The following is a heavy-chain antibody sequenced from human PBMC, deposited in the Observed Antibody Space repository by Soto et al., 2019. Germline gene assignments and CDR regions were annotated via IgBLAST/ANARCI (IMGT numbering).Heavy chain of an antibody. CDR1: GGSVSSGNYY. J-gene: IGHJ4*02. CDR3: ASRGYRYGYFDY. V-gene: IGHV4-61*01. Sequence: PSETLSLTCTVSGGSVSSGNYYWSWIRQPPGKGLEWIGFVYFIGTTNYNPSLRCRVTISVDTSKKQFSLKLSSVTAADTAVYYCASRGYRYGYFDYWGQGTLVTVSS. D-gene: IGHD5-18*01. CDR2: VYFIGTT.